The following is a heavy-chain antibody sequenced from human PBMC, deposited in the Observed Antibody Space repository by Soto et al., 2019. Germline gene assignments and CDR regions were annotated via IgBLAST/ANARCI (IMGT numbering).Heavy chain of an antibody. Sequence: ASVKVSCKASGYTFTSYDINWVRQATGQGLEWMGWMNPNSGNTGYAQKFQGRVTMTRNTSISTAYMELSSLRSEDTAVYYCARGLGGLLRYFDWLSDQRDAFDIWGQGTMVTVSS. V-gene: IGHV1-8*01. CDR3: ARGLGGLLRYFDWLSDQRDAFDI. J-gene: IGHJ3*02. D-gene: IGHD3-9*01. CDR1: GYTFTSYD. CDR2: MNPNSGNT.